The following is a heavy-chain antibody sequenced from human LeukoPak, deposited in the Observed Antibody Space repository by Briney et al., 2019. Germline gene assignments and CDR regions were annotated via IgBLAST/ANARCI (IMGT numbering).Heavy chain of an antibody. J-gene: IGHJ4*02. V-gene: IGHV4-59*01. CDR1: GGPISGYH. CDR3: ARDSSGWVFDY. Sequence: PSETLSLTCSVSGGPISGYHWSWIRQPPGKGLEWIGYIYYSGSTNYNPSLKSRVTISVDTSKNQFSLKLSSVTAADTAVYYCARDSSGWVFDYWGQGTLVTVSS. D-gene: IGHD6-19*01. CDR2: IYYSGST.